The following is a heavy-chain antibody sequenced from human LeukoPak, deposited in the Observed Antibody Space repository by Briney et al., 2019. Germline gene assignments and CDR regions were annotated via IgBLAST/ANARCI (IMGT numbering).Heavy chain of an antibody. CDR3: TRPGRSQYNWFDP. CDR1: GFTFSGSA. V-gene: IGHV3-73*01. D-gene: IGHD1-1*01. CDR2: IRSKANSYAT. Sequence: GGSLRLSCAASGFTFSGSAMHWVRQASGKGLEWVGRIRSKANSYATAYAASVKGRFTISRDDSKNTAYLQMNSLKTEDTAVYYCTRPGRSQYNWFDPWGQGTLVTVSS. J-gene: IGHJ5*02.